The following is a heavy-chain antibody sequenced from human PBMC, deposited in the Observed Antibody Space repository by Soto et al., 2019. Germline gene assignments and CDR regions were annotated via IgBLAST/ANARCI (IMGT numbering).Heavy chain of an antibody. CDR2: IYHSGST. CDR3: ATSRGSGRLGN. V-gene: IGHV4-4*02. CDR1: GASISSSNW. Sequence: QVQLQESGPGLVKPSGTLSLTCAVSGASISSSNWWTWVRQPPGKGLEWIGEIYHSGSTNYNPSLMSRVTISLDKSKNHFSLRLSSVTAADTAVYYRATSRGSGRLGNWGQGTLVTVSS. D-gene: IGHD3-10*01. J-gene: IGHJ4*02.